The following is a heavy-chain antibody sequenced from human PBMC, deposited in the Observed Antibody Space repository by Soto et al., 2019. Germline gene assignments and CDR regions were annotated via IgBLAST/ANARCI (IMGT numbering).Heavy chain of an antibody. CDR1: GFTFSNYA. CDR2: ISGSGGST. CDR3: ARRSSGWYFDY. D-gene: IGHD6-19*01. V-gene: IGHV3-23*01. J-gene: IGHJ4*02. Sequence: EVQLLESGGGLVQPGGSLRLSSAAPGFTFSNYAMNWVRQAPGKGLEWVSVISGSGGSTYYADAVTGRFTISRDNSKNTLYLQMNSLRGEDTAVYYCARRSSGWYFDYWGQGTLVTVSS.